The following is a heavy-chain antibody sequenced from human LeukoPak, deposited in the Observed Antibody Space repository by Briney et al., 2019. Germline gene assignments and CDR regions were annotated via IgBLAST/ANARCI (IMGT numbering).Heavy chain of an antibody. CDR2: IYTSGST. CDR1: GGSISSYY. Sequence: SETLSLTCTVSGGSISSYYWSWIRQPAGKGLEWIGRIYTSGSTNYDPSLKSRVTMSVDTSKNQFSLKLSSVTAADTAVYYCARHGSGSYSADPPYYYYYYMDVWGKGTTVTVSS. J-gene: IGHJ6*03. D-gene: IGHD3-10*01. V-gene: IGHV4-4*07. CDR3: ARHGSGSYSADPPYYYYYYMDV.